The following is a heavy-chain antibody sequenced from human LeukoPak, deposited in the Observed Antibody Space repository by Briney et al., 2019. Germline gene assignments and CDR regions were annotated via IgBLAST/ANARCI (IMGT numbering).Heavy chain of an antibody. CDR3: ARAPSPPYYFDY. V-gene: IGHV4-39*01. Sequence: SETLSLTCTVSDGSISSSSYYWGWIRQPPGKGLEWIGSIYYSGSTYYNPSLKSRVTISVGTSKNQFSLKLSSVTAADTAVYYCARAPSPPYYFDYWGQGTLVTVSS. CDR1: DGSISSSSYY. CDR2: IYYSGST. J-gene: IGHJ4*02.